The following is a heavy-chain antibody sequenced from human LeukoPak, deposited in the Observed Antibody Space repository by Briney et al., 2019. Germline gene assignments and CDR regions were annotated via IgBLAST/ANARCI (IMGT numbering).Heavy chain of an antibody. J-gene: IGHJ6*02. Sequence: PGGSLRLSCAASGFTFSDYRMNWVRQAPGKGLEWISYISNDLSTIHYAASVKGRFTISRDNARNSLYLQMNSLRVEDTAVYYCARDSDSDGMDVWGQGTTVTVSS. CDR1: GFTFSDYR. CDR2: ISNDLSTI. D-gene: IGHD4-11*01. V-gene: IGHV3-48*04. CDR3: ARDSDSDGMDV.